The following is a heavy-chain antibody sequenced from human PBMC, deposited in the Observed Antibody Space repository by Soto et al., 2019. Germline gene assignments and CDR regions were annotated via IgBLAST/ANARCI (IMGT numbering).Heavy chain of an antibody. V-gene: IGHV5-10-1*01. D-gene: IGHD3-3*01. Sequence: PAESLKISCKGSGYSFTSYWISWVRQMPGKGLEWMGRIDPSDSYTNYSPSFQGHVTISADKSISTAYLQWSSLKASDTAMYYCARSKYYDFWSGYSPRYYYYGMDVWGQGTTVTVSS. CDR3: ARSKYYDFWSGYSPRYYYYGMDV. CDR2: IDPSDSYT. CDR1: GYSFTSYW. J-gene: IGHJ6*02.